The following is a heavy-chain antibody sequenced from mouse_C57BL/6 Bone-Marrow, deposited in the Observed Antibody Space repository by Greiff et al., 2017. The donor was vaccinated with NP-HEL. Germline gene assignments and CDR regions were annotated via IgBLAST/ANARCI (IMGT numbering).Heavy chain of an antibody. Sequence: VQLQQSGPVLVKPGASVKMSCKASGYTFTDYYMNWVKQSHGKSLEWIGVINPYNGGTSYNQKFKGKATLTVDKSSSTAYMELNSLTSEDSAVYYCARNRGWLLFAYWGQGTLVTVSA. CDR1: GYTFTDYY. V-gene: IGHV1-19*01. D-gene: IGHD2-3*01. J-gene: IGHJ3*01. CDR3: ARNRGWLLFAY. CDR2: INPYNGGT.